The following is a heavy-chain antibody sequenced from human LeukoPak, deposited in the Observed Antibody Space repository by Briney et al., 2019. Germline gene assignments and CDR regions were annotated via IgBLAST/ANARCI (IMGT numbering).Heavy chain of an antibody. CDR3: ARHIVVVPAAIDYYYYGMDV. Sequence: GGSLRISCKGSGYSFTSYWTSWVRQMPGKGLEWMGRIDPSDSYTNYSPSFQGHVTISADKSISTAYLQWSSLKASDTAMYYCARHIVVVPAAIDYYYYGMDVWGKGTTVTVSS. V-gene: IGHV5-10-1*01. CDR1: GYSFTSYW. D-gene: IGHD2-2*01. J-gene: IGHJ6*04. CDR2: IDPSDSYT.